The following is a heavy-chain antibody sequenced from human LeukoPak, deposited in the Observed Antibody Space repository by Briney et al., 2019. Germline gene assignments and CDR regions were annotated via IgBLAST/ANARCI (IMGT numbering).Heavy chain of an antibody. CDR3: AKDGYSSGWYYGMDV. V-gene: IGHV3-23*01. CDR2: ISGSGGST. Sequence: GGSLRLSCAASGFTFSSYAMSWVRQAPEKGLEWVSAISGSGGSTYYADSVKGRFTISRDNSKNTLYLQMNSPRAEDTAVYYCAKDGYSSGWYYGMDVWGQGTTVTVSS. J-gene: IGHJ6*02. CDR1: GFTFSSYA. D-gene: IGHD6-19*01.